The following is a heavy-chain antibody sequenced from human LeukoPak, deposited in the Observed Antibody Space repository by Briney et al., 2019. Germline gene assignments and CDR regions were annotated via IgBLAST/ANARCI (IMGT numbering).Heavy chain of an antibody. V-gene: IGHV3-66*01. Sequence: AGGSLRLSCAASGFTFSSYAITWVRQAPGKGLEWVSVIYSGGSTYYADSVKGRFTISRDNSKNTLYLQMNSLRAEDTAVYYCARAYSGSYYYYGMDVWGQGTTVTVSS. CDR3: ARAYSGSYYYYGMDV. J-gene: IGHJ6*02. CDR1: GFTFSSYA. CDR2: IYSGGST. D-gene: IGHD1-26*01.